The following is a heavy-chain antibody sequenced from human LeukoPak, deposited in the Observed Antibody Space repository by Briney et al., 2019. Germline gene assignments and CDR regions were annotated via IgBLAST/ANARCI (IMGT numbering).Heavy chain of an antibody. CDR1: GGSISSYY. J-gene: IGHJ3*02. D-gene: IGHD3-10*01. V-gene: IGHV4-59*01. CDR3: ARDFRLKLGMVRGVPDAFDI. Sequence: SETLSLTCTVSGGSISSYYWSWIRQPPGKGLEWIGYIYYSGSTNYNPSLESRVTISVDTSKNQFSLKLSSVTAADTAVYYCARDFRLKLGMVRGVPDAFDIWGQGTMVTVSS. CDR2: IYYSGST.